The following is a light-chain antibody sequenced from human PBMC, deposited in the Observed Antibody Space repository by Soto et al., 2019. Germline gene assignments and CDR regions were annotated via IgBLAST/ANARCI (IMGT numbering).Light chain of an antibody. Sequence: NFMLTQPHSVSESPGKTVTISCTRSSGSIASNYVHWYQQRPGSAPTTMIYEDNQRPSGVPDRFSGSIDSSSNSASLTISGLKTEDEADYYCQSYDSNNPWVFGGGTKLTVL. V-gene: IGLV6-57*04. CDR2: EDN. J-gene: IGLJ3*02. CDR3: QSYDSNNPWV. CDR1: SGSIASNY.